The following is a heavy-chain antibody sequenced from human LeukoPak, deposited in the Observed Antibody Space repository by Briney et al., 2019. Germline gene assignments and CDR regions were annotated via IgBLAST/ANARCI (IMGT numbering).Heavy chain of an antibody. J-gene: IGHJ4*02. CDR3: ARGYTIVVVPAAPNYFDY. V-gene: IGHV3-7*01. Sequence: GGSLRLSCEASEFTFSNYWMSWVRQAPGKGLEWVANINQDGSAKYCVDSVKGRFTISRDNSKNTLYLQMNSLRAEDTAVYYCARGYTIVVVPAAPNYFDYWGQGTLVTVSS. CDR2: INQDGSAK. D-gene: IGHD2-2*01. CDR1: EFTFSNYW.